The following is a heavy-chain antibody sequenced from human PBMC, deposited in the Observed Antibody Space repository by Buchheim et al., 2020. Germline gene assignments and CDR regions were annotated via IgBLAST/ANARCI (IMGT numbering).Heavy chain of an antibody. CDR3: NADVPVRGGGEFDY. V-gene: IGHV3-15*01. CDR1: GFTFSGAW. CDR2: IKSKADGETT. D-gene: IGHD3-10*01. Sequence: EVQLVESGGGFVKPGESLRLSCAASGFTFSGAWMTWVRQAPGKGLEYIGRIKSKADGETTDYTATVKGRFTISRDDSINTLYLQRNSLKTDDTAVYYCNADVPVRGGGEFDYWGQGTL. J-gene: IGHJ4*02.